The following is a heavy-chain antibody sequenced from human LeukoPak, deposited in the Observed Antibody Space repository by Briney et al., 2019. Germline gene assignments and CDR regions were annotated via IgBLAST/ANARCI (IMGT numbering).Heavy chain of an antibody. V-gene: IGHV3-9*03. CDR2: ISWNSDII. Sequence: GGSLRLSCAVSGFTFDDYAMHWVRQAPGKGLEWVSFISWNSDIIDYADSVKGRFTISRDNAKNSLYLQMNSLRTEDMALYYCARDRGYSSSSHPIYYYYYYMDVWGKGTTVTVSS. D-gene: IGHD6-6*01. CDR1: GFTFDDYA. CDR3: ARDRGYSSSSHPIYYYYYYMDV. J-gene: IGHJ6*03.